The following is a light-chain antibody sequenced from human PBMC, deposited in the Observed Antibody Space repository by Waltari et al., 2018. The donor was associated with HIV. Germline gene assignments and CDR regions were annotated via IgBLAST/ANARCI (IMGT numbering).Light chain of an antibody. CDR3: QQYNSNSRWA. CDR2: EAS. V-gene: IGKV1-5*03. CDR1: ESISRR. J-gene: IGKJ1*01. Sequence: DIQLTQSPSYLSASVGDRVTITCRARESISRRFAWYQQKPGKAPKRLIDEASTLESGDPSRFSGSGSRTEFTLSICSLQPDDVATYYGQQYNSNSRWACGQGTKVDIK.